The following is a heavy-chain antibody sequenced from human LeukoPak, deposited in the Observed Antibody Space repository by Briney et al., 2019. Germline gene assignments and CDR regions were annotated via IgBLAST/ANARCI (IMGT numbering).Heavy chain of an antibody. CDR2: INHSGST. V-gene: IGHV4-39*07. CDR3: ARRAGDSSGWPNTFDY. CDR1: GGSISSSSYY. J-gene: IGHJ4*02. Sequence: PSETLSLTCTVSGGSISSSSYYWGWIRQPPGKGLEWIGEINHSGSTNYNPSLKSRVTIPVDTSKNQFSLKLSSVTAADTAVYYCARRAGDSSGWPNTFDYWGQGTLVTVSS. D-gene: IGHD6-19*01.